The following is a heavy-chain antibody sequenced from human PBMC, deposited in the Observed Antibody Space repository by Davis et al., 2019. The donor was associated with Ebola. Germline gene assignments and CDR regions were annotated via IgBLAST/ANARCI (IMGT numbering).Heavy chain of an antibody. V-gene: IGHV3-53*04. D-gene: IGHD6-19*01. Sequence: GESLKISCAASGINVSSNYMSWVRQAPGKGLEWVSVIYRGGTTFYADSVKGRFTISRHSSDNTLYLQMSSLRLGDTAVYYCARGPSRYRSAWRGVDSYYFHGMDVWGQGTTVTVSS. CDR3: ARGPSRYRSAWRGVDSYYFHGMDV. CDR2: IYRGGTT. CDR1: GINVSSNY. J-gene: IGHJ6*02.